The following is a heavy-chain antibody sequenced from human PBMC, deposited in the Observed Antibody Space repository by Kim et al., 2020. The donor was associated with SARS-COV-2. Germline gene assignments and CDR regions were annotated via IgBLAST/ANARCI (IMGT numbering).Heavy chain of an antibody. V-gene: IGHV3-74*03. CDR3: TRDVGSVGDY. Sequence: TTYADAVRGRFTISRDNAKNTVFLQMNSLRADDTALYYCTRDVGSVGDYWGQGTQVTVSS. J-gene: IGHJ4*02. CDR2: T. D-gene: IGHD3-10*01.